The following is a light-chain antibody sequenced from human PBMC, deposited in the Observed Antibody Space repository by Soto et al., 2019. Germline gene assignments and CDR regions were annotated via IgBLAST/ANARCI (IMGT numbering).Light chain of an antibody. CDR1: PSDFGNYNF. Sequence: QSALTQPPSASGSPGQSVTVSCTGTPSDFGNYNFVSWYQQHPGEAPKLLIYAVTKRPSGVPDRFSGSKSGNTASPTVSGLQAEDEADYYCSSYTGSSNVVFGTGTKLTLL. CDR2: AVT. CDR3: SSYTGSSNVV. J-gene: IGLJ1*01. V-gene: IGLV2-8*01.